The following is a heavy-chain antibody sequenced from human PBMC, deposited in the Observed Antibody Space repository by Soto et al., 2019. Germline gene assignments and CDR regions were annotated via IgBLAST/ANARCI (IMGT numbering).Heavy chain of an antibody. CDR3: AREPRITMVRGVSPCDY. Sequence: QVQLVQSGAEVKKPGASVKVSCKASGYTFTSYGISWVRQAPGQGLEWMGWISAYNGNTNYAQKLQGRVTMTTDTSTSTAYRELRRLRSDDTAVYYCAREPRITMVRGVSPCDYGGQGTLVTFSS. J-gene: IGHJ4*02. CDR2: ISAYNGNT. V-gene: IGHV1-18*04. D-gene: IGHD3-10*01. CDR1: GYTFTSYG.